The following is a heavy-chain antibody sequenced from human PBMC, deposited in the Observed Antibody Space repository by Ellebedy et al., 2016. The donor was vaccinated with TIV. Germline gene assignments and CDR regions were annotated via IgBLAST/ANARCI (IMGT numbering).Heavy chain of an antibody. V-gene: IGHV3-48*04. D-gene: IGHD3-9*01. CDR3: ARDLTGYSMDY. CDR1: GFTFSGHS. Sequence: GGSLRLSXEASGFTFSGHSMDWVHQAPGKGLEWVSYISHGSRAIYYADSVKGRFTVSRDDAKNLLYLEMNSLRAEDTAVYYCARDLTGYSMDYWGQGTLVTVSS. CDR2: ISHGSRAI. J-gene: IGHJ4*02.